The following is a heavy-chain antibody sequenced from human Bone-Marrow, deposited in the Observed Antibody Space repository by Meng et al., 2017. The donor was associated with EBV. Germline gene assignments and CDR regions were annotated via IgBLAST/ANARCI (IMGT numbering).Heavy chain of an antibody. J-gene: IGHJ5*02. CDR1: GCSVSCGSYY. CDR2: IYYSGST. D-gene: IGHD2-21*01. CDR3: ARGSIVGVNWFDP. V-gene: IGHV4-61*01. Sequence: QVELQEAGPGLGKPSGSLSLTCTVSGCSVSCGSYYWSSIRQPPGKGLGWIGYIYYSGSTNYNPSLKSRVTISVDTSKNQFSLKLSSVTAADTAAYYCARGSIVGVNWFDPWGQGTLVTVSS.